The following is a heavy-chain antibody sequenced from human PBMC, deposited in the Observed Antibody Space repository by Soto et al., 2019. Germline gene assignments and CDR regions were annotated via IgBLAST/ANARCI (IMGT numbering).Heavy chain of an antibody. Sequence: SETLSLTCTVSGGSISSGGYYWSWIRQHPGKGLEWIGYIYYSGSTYYNPSLTSLVTISVDTSKNQFPLKLGSVTAADTAVYYCATTRMVSATLNLAWFDPWGQGTLVTVSS. CDR3: ATTRMVSATLNLAWFDP. CDR2: IYYSGST. V-gene: IGHV4-31*01. CDR1: GGSISSGGYY. J-gene: IGHJ5*02. D-gene: IGHD2-8*01.